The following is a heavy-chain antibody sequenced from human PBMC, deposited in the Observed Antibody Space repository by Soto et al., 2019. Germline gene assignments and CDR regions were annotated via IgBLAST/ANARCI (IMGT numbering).Heavy chain of an antibody. Sequence: QVQLQESGPGLVKPSQTLSLTCTVSGGSISSGGYYWSWIRQHPGKGLEWIGYIYYSGSTYYNPSLKGRVTISLNTSKNQFSLKLSSVTAADTAVYYCARVGGINWFDPWGPGTLVTVSS. CDR1: GGSISSGGYY. CDR2: IYYSGST. V-gene: IGHV4-31*03. CDR3: ARVGGINWFDP. D-gene: IGHD3-16*01. J-gene: IGHJ5*01.